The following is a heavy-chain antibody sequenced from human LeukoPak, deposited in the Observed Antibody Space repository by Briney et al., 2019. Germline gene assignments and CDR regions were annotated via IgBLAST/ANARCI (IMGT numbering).Heavy chain of an antibody. CDR2: INSDGSST. D-gene: IGHD1-14*01. Sequence: GVSLRLSCAASGFTFSSYWKHWVRQAPGKGLVWVSRINSDGSSTSYADSVKGRFTISRDNAKNTLYLQMNSLRAEDTAVYYCARDLDLRAGNPNQIWGQGTMVTVSS. V-gene: IGHV3-74*01. CDR3: ARDLDLRAGNPNQI. J-gene: IGHJ3*02. CDR1: GFTFSSYW.